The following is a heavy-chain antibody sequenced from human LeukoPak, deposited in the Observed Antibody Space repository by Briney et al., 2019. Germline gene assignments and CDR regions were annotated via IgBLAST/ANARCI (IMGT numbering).Heavy chain of an antibody. D-gene: IGHD6-19*01. CDR1: GYTFTSYY. CDR3: ARARIAVAADAFDI. CDR2: INPNSGGT. J-gene: IGHJ3*02. Sequence: ASVKVSCKASGYTFTSYYMHWVRQAPGQGLEWMGWINPNSGGTNYAQKFQGWVTMTRDTSISTAYMELSRLRSDDTAVYYCARARIAVAADAFDIWGQGTMVTVSS. V-gene: IGHV1-2*04.